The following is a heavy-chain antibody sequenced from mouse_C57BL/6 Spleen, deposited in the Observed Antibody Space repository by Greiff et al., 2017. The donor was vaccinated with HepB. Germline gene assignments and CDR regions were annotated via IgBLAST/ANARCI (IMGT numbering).Heavy chain of an antibody. Sequence: QVQLQQPGAELVKPGASVKLSCKASGYTFTSYWMQWVKQRPGQGLEWIGEIDPSDSYTNYNQKFKGKATLTVDTSSSTAYMQLSSLTSEDSAVYYCARQRDFDVWGTGTTVTVSS. V-gene: IGHV1-50*01. CDR3: ARQRDFDV. CDR1: GYTFTSYW. J-gene: IGHJ1*03. CDR2: IDPSDSYT.